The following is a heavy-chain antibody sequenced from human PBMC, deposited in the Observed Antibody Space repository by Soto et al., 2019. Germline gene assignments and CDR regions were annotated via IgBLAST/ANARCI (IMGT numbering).Heavy chain of an antibody. Sequence: QVQLVQSGAEVKKPGASVKVSCKASGYTFTSYGISWVRQAPGQGLEWMGWISAYNGNTNYAQKXXXXXXXXXXXXXXXXXXXXXXXXXXXXXXXXXXXXXXXXXXXDPWGQGTLVTVSS. CDR3: XXXXXXXXXXDP. CDR2: ISAYNGNT. V-gene: IGHV1-18*01. CDR1: GYTFTSYG. J-gene: IGHJ5*02.